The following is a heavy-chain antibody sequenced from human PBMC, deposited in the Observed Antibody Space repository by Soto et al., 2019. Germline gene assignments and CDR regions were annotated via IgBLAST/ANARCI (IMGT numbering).Heavy chain of an antibody. CDR1: GFTFSDYY. V-gene: IGHV3-23*01. CDR3: AKTGFGDYDY. J-gene: IGHJ4*02. Sequence: PGGSLRLSCAASGFTFSDYYMSWVRQAPGKGLEWVAVVSPSGENTNYADSVKGRFTISRDNSNNTVNLQMNSLRAEDTAIYFCAKTGFGDYDYWGPGALVTVSS. D-gene: IGHD4-17*01. CDR2: VSPSGENT.